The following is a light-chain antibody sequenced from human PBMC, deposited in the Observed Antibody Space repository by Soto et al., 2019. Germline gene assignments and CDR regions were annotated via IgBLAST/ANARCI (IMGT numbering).Light chain of an antibody. CDR2: GAS. J-gene: IGKJ1*01. V-gene: IGKV3-20*01. Sequence: EREMTQSPATLSVSQGERATLSCRASQSVSSSYLAWYQQKPGQAPRLLIYGASSRATGIPDRFSGSGSGTDFTLTISRLEPEDFAVYYCQQYGSSTTFGQGTKVDIK. CDR3: QQYGSSTT. CDR1: QSVSSSY.